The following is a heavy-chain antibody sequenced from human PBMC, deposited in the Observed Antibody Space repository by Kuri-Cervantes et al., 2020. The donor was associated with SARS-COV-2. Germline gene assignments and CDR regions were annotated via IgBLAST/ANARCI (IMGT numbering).Heavy chain of an antibody. J-gene: IGHJ4*02. Sequence: SETLSLSCAVSGGSISSGGYSWSWIRQPPGKGLEWIGYIYHSGSTYYNPSLKSRGTISVDRSKNQFSLKLSSVTSADTAVYYCARDNVLFSGSGFDLWGQGILVTVSS. D-gene: IGHD1-26*01. CDR1: GGSISSGGYS. V-gene: IGHV4-30-2*01. CDR3: ARDNVLFSGSGFDL. CDR2: IYHSGST.